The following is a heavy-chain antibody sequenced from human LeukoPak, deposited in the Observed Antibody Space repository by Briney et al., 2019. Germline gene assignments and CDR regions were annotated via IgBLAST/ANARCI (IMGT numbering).Heavy chain of an antibody. J-gene: IGHJ4*02. Sequence: PGGSLRLSCAASGFTFSSYWMHWVRQVPGKGLVWVSRINSDGSSTTYADSVKGRFTISRDNAKSTLYLQMNSLRAEDTAVYYCARVGLALDNWGQGTLVTVSS. CDR1: GFTFSSYW. V-gene: IGHV3-74*01. CDR3: ARVGLALDN. CDR2: INSDGSST. D-gene: IGHD3-10*01.